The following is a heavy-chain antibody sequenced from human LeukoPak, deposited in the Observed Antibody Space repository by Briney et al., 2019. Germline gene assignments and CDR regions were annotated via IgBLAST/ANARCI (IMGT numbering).Heavy chain of an antibody. Sequence: EASVKVSCKVSGYTLTELSMHWVRQAPGKGLEWMGGFDPEDGETIYAQKFQGRVTMTEDTSTDTAYMELSSLRSEHTAVYYCATDPYSSGASWGQGTLVTVSS. CDR1: GYTLTELS. CDR3: ATDPYSSGAS. V-gene: IGHV1-24*01. CDR2: FDPEDGET. D-gene: IGHD6-19*01. J-gene: IGHJ4*02.